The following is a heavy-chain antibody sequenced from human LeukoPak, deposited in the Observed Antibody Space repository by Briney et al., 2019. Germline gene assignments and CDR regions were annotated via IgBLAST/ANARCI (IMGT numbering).Heavy chain of an antibody. J-gene: IGHJ4*02. V-gene: IGHV3-53*01. CDR2: IYTGGST. CDR3: ARGIYGQYYFDF. Sequence: PGGSLRLSCAASGFTVSSHYMTWVRQAPGKGLDWVSVIYTGGSTYYADSVRGRFTISRDTSKNTLYLQMNRLRAEDTAVYYCARGIYGQYYFDFWGQGTLVTVSS. D-gene: IGHD3-10*01. CDR1: GFTVSSHY.